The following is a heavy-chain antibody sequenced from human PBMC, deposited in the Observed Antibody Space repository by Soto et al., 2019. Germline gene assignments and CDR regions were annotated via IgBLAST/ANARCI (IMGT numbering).Heavy chain of an antibody. V-gene: IGHV1-3*01. J-gene: IGHJ3*01. CDR3: AGDIVSVAPRANDAFDV. CDR1: GFTFSDTL. Sequence: QVQLVQSGAELKKPGASVNISCQASGFTFSDTLINWVRQGPGQRLEWMGWINPANGNTRYSESFQGRVTISSPSSASTAYVALSDLTSEDTAVYYCAGDIVSVAPRANDAFDVWGQGTMITVSS. CDR2: INPANGNT. D-gene: IGHD1-26*01.